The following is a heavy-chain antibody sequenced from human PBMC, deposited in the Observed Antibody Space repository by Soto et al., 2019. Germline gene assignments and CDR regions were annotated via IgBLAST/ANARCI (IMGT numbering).Heavy chain of an antibody. V-gene: IGHV3-30*18. CDR2: ISYDGSNK. J-gene: IGHJ4*02. CDR1: GFTFSSYG. D-gene: IGHD4-17*01. CDR3: AKVRYALTTVGLFDY. Sequence: GSLRLSCAASGFTFSSYGMHWVRQAPGKGLEWVAVISYDGSNKYYADSVKGRFTISRDNSKNTLYLQMNSLRAEDTAVYYCAKVRYALTTVGLFDYWGQGTLVTVSS.